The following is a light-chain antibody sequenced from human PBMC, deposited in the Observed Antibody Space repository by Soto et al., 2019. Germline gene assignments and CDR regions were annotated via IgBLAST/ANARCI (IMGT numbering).Light chain of an antibody. J-gene: IGLJ1*01. CDR1: SSDVGGYNY. CDR3: SSHSSTSTYV. V-gene: IGLV2-14*03. CDR2: DVS. Sequence: SALPQPASVSRSPGQSIAVSNTGTSSDVGGYNYVSWYQHHPGKAPKLMIYDVSNRPSGVSNRFSGSKSGNTASLTISGLQAEDEADYYCSSHSSTSTYVFGTGTKVTVL.